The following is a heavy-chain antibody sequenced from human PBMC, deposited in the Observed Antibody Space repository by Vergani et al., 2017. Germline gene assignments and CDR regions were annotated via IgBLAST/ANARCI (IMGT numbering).Heavy chain of an antibody. CDR1: GGSISSGDYY. V-gene: IGHV4-30-4*01. J-gene: IGHJ4*02. D-gene: IGHD6-13*01. Sequence: QVQLQESGPGLVKPSETLSLTCTVSGGSISSGDYYWSWIRQPPGKGLEWIGYIYYSGSTYYNPSLKSRVTISVDTSKNQFSLKLSSVTAADTAVYYCARDYSSSWYDARPSYYFDYWGQGTLVTVSS. CDR3: ARDYSSSWYDARPSYYFDY. CDR2: IYYSGST.